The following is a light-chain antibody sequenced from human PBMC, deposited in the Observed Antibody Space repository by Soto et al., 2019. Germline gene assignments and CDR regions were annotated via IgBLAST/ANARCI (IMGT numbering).Light chain of an antibody. CDR3: HQYDNSPWT. CDR2: GAS. CDR1: QSVSSNY. V-gene: IGKV3-20*01. J-gene: IGKJ1*01. Sequence: EIVLTQSPGTLSLSPGERATLSCRASQSVSSNYLAWSQQKPGQAPRLLIYGASSRATGIPDRFSGSGAGTDFTLTITRLEPEDFEVYYCHQYDNSPWTFGQGTKVDIK.